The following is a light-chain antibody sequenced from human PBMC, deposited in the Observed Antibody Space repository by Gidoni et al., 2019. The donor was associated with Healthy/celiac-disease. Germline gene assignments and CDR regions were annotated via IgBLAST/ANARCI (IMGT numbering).Light chain of an antibody. CDR3: QQYDNHPLT. J-gene: IGKJ4*01. CDR2: EAS. Sequence: DIQMTQSPSSLSASVGDRVTITCQASQVISNYLNWYQQKPGKAPKLLIYEASNLETGVPSRFSGSGSGTDFTFTISSLQPEDIATYYCQQYDNHPLTFGEGTKVEIK. CDR1: QVISNY. V-gene: IGKV1-33*01.